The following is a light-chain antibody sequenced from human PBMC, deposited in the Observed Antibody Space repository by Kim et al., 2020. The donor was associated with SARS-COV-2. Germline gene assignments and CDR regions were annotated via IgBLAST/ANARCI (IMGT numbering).Light chain of an antibody. J-gene: IGLJ1*01. V-gene: IGLV3-21*04. CDR1: NIGTFS. Sequence: PGETATITCGGNNIGTFSVHWYQQRPGQAPVLVLYYNNDRPSGIPERFSGSNSGNTATLIISRVEAGDEADYYCQVWDGSSDHNYVFGTGTKVTVL. CDR2: YNN. CDR3: QVWDGSSDHNYV.